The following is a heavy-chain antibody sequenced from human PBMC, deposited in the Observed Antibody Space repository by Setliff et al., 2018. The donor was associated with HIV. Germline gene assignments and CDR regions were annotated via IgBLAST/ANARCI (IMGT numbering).Heavy chain of an antibody. CDR2: ISSSGNSI. CDR1: GFTFSSYS. Sequence: GGSLRLSCAASGFTFSSYSMNWVRQAPGKGLEWVSYISSSGNSIYYADPVKGRFSISRDNAKNSLYLQMNSLRAEDTAVYYCVRDWLVREIIAVYYFDHWGQGTLVTVSS. V-gene: IGHV3-48*01. J-gene: IGHJ4*02. D-gene: IGHD3-10*01. CDR3: VRDWLVREIIAVYYFDH.